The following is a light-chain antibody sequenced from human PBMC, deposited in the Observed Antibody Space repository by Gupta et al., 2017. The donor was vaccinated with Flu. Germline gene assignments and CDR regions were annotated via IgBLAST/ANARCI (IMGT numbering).Light chain of an antibody. Sequence: KVTISSSGSSSNIKNNYVAWYQQLPGTAPKLLIYENNKRPSGIPDRFSGSKSGTSATLGITGLQTGDEADYYCGTWDSSLSAWVFGGGTKLTVL. CDR2: ENN. CDR3: GTWDSSLSAWV. CDR1: SSNIKNNY. V-gene: IGLV1-51*02. J-gene: IGLJ3*02.